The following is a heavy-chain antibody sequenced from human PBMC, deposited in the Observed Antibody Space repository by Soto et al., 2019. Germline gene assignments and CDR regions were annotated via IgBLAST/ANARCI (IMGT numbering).Heavy chain of an antibody. CDR1: GFTFSSYA. CDR2: ISGSGGST. V-gene: IGHV3-23*01. D-gene: IGHD3-9*01. Sequence: GGSLRLSCAASGFTFSSYAMSWVRQAPGKGLEWVSAISGSGGSTYYADSVKGRFTISRDNSKNTLYLQMNSLRAEDTAVYYCAKGQRILRYFDWSFDYWGQGTLVTVSS. J-gene: IGHJ4*02. CDR3: AKGQRILRYFDWSFDY.